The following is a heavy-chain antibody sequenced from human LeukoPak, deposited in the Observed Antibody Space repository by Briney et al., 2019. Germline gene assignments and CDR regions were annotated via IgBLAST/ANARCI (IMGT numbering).Heavy chain of an antibody. Sequence: ASVKVSFKASGYPFTSYGISWVRQAPGQGLEWMGWINSYNGNTNYPQKLQGRVTMTTDTSTNTAYMELRCLRSDDTAVYYCARCGYSYGYLSVWGKGTTVTVSS. CDR3: ARCGYSYGYLSV. J-gene: IGHJ6*04. CDR2: INSYNGNT. CDR1: GYPFTSYG. D-gene: IGHD5-18*01. V-gene: IGHV1-18*01.